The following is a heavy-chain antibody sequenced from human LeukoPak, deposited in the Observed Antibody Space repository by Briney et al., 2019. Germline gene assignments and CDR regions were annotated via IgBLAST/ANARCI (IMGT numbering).Heavy chain of an antibody. CDR3: ARGYCSSTSCYTPGYYYYMDV. CDR2: IYTSGST. CDR1: GGSISSGGYY. Sequence: PSQTLSLTCTVSGGSISSGGYYWSWIRQPPGKGLEWIGRIYTSGSTNYNPSLKSRVTMSVDTSKNQFSLKLSSVTAADTAVYYCARGYCSSTSCYTPGYYYYMDVWGKGTTVTVSS. D-gene: IGHD2-2*02. J-gene: IGHJ6*03. V-gene: IGHV4-61*02.